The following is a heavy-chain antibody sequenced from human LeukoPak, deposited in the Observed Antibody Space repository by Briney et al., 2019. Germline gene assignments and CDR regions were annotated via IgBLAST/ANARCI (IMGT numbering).Heavy chain of an antibody. CDR3: ARERRSSWYSFDY. D-gene: IGHD6-13*01. V-gene: IGHV3-7*01. J-gene: IGHJ4*02. Sequence: GGSLRLSCVTSGFTFSNYLMSWVRQAPGKGLEWVANINQDGSEKNYVDSVKGRFTISRDNAKKSLYLQLNSLRAEDTAVYYCARERRSSWYSFDYWGQGTLVTVSS. CDR1: GFTFSNYL. CDR2: INQDGSEK.